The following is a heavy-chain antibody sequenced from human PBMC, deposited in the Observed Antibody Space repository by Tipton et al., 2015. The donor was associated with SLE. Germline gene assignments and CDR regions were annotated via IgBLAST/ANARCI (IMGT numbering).Heavy chain of an antibody. D-gene: IGHD2/OR15-2a*01. J-gene: IGHJ4*02. CDR3: ARDFLRTYFEY. V-gene: IGHV4-31*02. Sequence: LRLSCTVSGGSFSNGGYYWTWIRQHPGKGLEWTGNINYSGGTYYNPSLKSRVIISIDTSKNQFSLKLSSVTAADTAVYFCARDFLRTYFEYWGLGALVTVSS. CDR1: GGSFSNGGYY. CDR2: INYSGGT.